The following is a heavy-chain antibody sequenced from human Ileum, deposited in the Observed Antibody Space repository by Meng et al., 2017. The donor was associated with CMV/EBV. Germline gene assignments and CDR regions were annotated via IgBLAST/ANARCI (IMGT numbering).Heavy chain of an antibody. D-gene: IGHD2-2*01. Sequence: FSDYYVHWVRQATGEGLEWMEWVNPKNSAIQDEQKCKGRINMSRDKSIGKAYMELSSLRYEDTAVYYCERMGYCSSNRCPNIHEYLQQWGQGTLVTVSS. V-gene: IGHV1-2*02. CDR2: VNPKNSAI. CDR1: FSDYY. CDR3: ERMGYCSSNRCPNIHEYLQQ. J-gene: IGHJ1*01.